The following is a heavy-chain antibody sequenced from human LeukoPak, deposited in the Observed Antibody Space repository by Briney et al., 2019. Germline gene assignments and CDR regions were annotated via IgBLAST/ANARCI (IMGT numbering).Heavy chain of an antibody. Sequence: PGGSLRLSCAASGFTFSSYAMSWVRQAPGKGLEWVSAISGSGGSTYYADSVEGRFTISRDNSKNTLYLQMNSLRAEDTAVYYCAIEPWAIFSFSVPDDAFDIWGQGTMVTVSS. V-gene: IGHV3-23*01. CDR3: AIEPWAIFSFSVPDDAFDI. CDR1: GFTFSSYA. J-gene: IGHJ3*02. D-gene: IGHD2/OR15-2a*01. CDR2: ISGSGGST.